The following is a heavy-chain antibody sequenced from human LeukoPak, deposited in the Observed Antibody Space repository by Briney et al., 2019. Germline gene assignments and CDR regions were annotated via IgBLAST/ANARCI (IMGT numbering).Heavy chain of an antibody. CDR1: GFTFSSYS. CDR2: ISSRSSTI. D-gene: IGHD7-27*01. V-gene: IGHV3-48*04. CDR3: ARKGGPLGPPFDN. Sequence: PGGSLRLSCAASGFTFSSYSMNWVRQAPGKGLEWVSYISSRSSTIHYADSVKGRFTISRDNATNSLYLQMNSLRAEDTAVYYCARKGGPLGPPFDNWGQGTLVTVSS. J-gene: IGHJ4*02.